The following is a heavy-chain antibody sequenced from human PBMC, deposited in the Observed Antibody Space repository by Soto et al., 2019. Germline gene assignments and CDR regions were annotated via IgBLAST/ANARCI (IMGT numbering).Heavy chain of an antibody. CDR2: IYDSGSA. Sequence: QVQLQESGPGLVKPSQTLSLTCIVSGDSISRGGYFWTWIRQPPGKGLEWIGYIYDSGSAFYNPSRKSRVTMSVDTSKNQFSLNLRSVTAADTAVFYCARGILRPNHYMDVWGKGTAVAVSS. D-gene: IGHD1-26*01. V-gene: IGHV4-31*03. CDR1: GDSISRGGYF. CDR3: ARGILRPNHYMDV. J-gene: IGHJ6*03.